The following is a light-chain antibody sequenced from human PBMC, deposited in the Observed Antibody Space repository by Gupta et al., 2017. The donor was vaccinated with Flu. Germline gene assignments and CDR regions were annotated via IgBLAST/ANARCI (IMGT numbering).Light chain of an antibody. Sequence: QSALTQPPSASGPPGQPLAIPCTVTSSDVGGYNYVSWYQQHPGQAPQLIIYEVSKRPSGVPDRFSGSKSGNTASLTVSGLQAEDEADYYCSSDSGSNNYVFGTGTKVTVL. CDR3: SSDSGSNNYV. CDR2: EVS. J-gene: IGLJ1*01. CDR1: SSDVGGYNY. V-gene: IGLV2-8*01.